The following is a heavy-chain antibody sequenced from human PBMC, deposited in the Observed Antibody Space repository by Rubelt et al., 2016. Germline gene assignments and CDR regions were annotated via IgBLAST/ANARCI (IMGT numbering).Heavy chain of an antibody. CDR1: GFTFSSYS. J-gene: IGHJ4*02. D-gene: IGHD7-27*01. V-gene: IGHV3-30*03. Sequence: GESGGGLVKPGGSLRLSCAASGFTFSSYSMNWVRQAPGKGLEWVAVISYDGSNKYYADSVKGRFTISRDNSKTTLYLQMNSLSAEDTAVYYCARVNGPNLGWGDYFDYWGQGTLVTVSS. CDR3: ARVNGPNLGWGDYFDY. CDR2: ISYDGSNK.